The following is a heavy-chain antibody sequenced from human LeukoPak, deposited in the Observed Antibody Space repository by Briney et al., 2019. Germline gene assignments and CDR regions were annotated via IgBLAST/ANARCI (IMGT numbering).Heavy chain of an antibody. CDR1: GFTFSSYG. CDR2: IKQDGSEK. J-gene: IGHJ4*02. Sequence: PGGSLRLSCAASGFTFSSYGMHWVRQAPGKGLEWVANIKQDGSEKYYVDSVKGRFTISRDNAKNSLYLQMNSLRAEDTAVYYCASHHSWELQGAFDYWGQGTLVTVSS. V-gene: IGHV3-7*01. CDR3: ASHHSWELQGAFDY. D-gene: IGHD1-26*01.